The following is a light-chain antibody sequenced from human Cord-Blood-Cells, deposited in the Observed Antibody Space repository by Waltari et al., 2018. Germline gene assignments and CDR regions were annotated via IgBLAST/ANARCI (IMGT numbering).Light chain of an antibody. J-gene: IGLJ1*01. CDR2: DVS. CDR1: STDVGGYNY. V-gene: IGLV2-14*01. CDR3: SSYTSSSTPYV. Sequence: SALTQPASVSGSPGQSIPISCTGTSTDVGGYNYVSWYQRHPGNAPNLLIYDVSNRPTGVSIRFSGSTSGNTASLTISGLQAEDEADYYCSSYTSSSTPYVFGTGTKVTVL.